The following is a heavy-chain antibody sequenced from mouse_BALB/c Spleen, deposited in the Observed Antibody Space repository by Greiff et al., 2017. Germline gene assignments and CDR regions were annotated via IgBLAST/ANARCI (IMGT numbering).Heavy chain of an antibody. V-gene: IGHV1S29*02. J-gene: IGHJ4*01. CDR3: ARGLRLLYYYAMDY. CDR1: GYTFTDYN. D-gene: IGHD1-2*01. Sequence: EVQLQQSGPELVKPGASVKISCKASGYTFTDYNMHWVKQSHGKSLEWIGYIYPYNGGAGYNQKFKSKATLTVDNSSSTAYMELRSLTSEDSAVYYCARGLRLLYYYAMDYWGQGTSVTVSS. CDR2: IYPYNGGA.